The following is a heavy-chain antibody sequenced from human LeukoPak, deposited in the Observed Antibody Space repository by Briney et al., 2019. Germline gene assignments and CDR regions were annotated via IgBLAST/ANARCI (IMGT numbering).Heavy chain of an antibody. V-gene: IGHV3-15*01. CDR1: GFTFSNAW. CDR2: IKSKTDGGTT. J-gene: IGHJ6*03. Sequence: GGSLRLSCAASGFTFSNAWMSWVRQAPGKGLEWVGRIKSKTDGGTTDYAAPVKGRFTISRDDSKNTLYLQMNSLKTEDTAVYYCTTGVPAAMWYYYYMDVWGKGTTVTVSS. D-gene: IGHD2-2*01. CDR3: TTGVPAAMWYYYYMDV.